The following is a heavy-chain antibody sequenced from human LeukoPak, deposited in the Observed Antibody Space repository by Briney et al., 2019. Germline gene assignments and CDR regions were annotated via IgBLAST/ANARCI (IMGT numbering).Heavy chain of an antibody. V-gene: IGHV3-53*04. J-gene: IGHJ4*02. D-gene: IGHD2-15*01. Sequence: PGGSLRLSCAASGFTVSSNYMGWVRQAPGKGLEWVSVIYSGGSTYYADSVKGRFTISRHNSKNTLYLQMNSLRAEDTAVYYCARGVAPRYFDYWGQGTLVTVSS. CDR1: GFTVSSNY. CDR2: IYSGGST. CDR3: ARGVAPRYFDY.